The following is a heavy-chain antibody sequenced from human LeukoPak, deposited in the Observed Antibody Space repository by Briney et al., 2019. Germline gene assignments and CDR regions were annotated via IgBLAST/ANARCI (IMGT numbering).Heavy chain of an antibody. J-gene: IGHJ4*02. V-gene: IGHV1-69*13. D-gene: IGHD4-17*01. Sequence: SVKVSCKASGGTFSSYAISWVRQAPGQGLEWMGGIIPIFGTANYAQKFQGRVTITADESTSTAYMELSSLRSEDTAVYYCATASVYGDYVGYWGQGTLVTVSS. CDR3: ATASVYGDYVGY. CDR1: GGTFSSYA. CDR2: IIPIFGTA.